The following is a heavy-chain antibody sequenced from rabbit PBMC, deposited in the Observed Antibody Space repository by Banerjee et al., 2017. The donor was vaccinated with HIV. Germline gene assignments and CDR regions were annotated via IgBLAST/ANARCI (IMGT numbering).Heavy chain of an antibody. Sequence: QEQLEESGGDLVKPEGSLTLTCTASGFSFNNRYVMCWVRQAPGKGLEWIACIGAGSSGTTYYESWAKGRFAISKTSSTTVTLQMTSLTAADTATYFCARAPYDDNGDYPKNFDLWGPGTLVTVS. D-gene: IGHD2-1*01. CDR3: ARAPYDDNGDYPKNFDL. J-gene: IGHJ4*01. CDR2: IGAGSSGTT. CDR1: GFSFNNRYV. V-gene: IGHV1S45*01.